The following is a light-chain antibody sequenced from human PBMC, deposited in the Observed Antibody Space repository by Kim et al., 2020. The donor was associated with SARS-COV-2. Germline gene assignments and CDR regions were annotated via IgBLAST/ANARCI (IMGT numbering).Light chain of an antibody. CDR2: EGS. J-gene: IGLJ3*02. CDR3: CSYAGSSTS. CDR1: SSDVGSYNL. V-gene: IGLV2-23*01. Sequence: LTQPASVSGSPGQSITISCTGTSSDVGSYNLVSWYQQHPGKAPKLMIYEGSKRPSGVSNRFSGSKSGNTASLTISGLQAEDEADYYCCSYAGSSTSFGGGTQLTVL.